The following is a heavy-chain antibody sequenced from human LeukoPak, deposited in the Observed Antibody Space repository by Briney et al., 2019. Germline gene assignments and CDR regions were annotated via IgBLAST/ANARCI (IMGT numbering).Heavy chain of an antibody. J-gene: IGHJ4*02. Sequence: PGGSLRLSCAASGFTFFDYGMHWVRQAPGKGLEWVALIWYDGSSKKHADSVRGRFTISRDDSKNTLYLQMNSLRAEDTAVYYCAKDGGLWVSAHWGDSWGRGTLVTVSS. D-gene: IGHD7-27*01. CDR3: AKDGGLWVSAHWGDS. V-gene: IGHV3-33*06. CDR1: GFTFFDYG. CDR2: IWYDGSSK.